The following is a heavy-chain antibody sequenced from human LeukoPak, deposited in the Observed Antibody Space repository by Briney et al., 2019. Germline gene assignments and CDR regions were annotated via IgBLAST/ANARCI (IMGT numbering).Heavy chain of an antibody. CDR1: GGSISSGGYS. D-gene: IGHD2-15*01. J-gene: IGHJ4*02. Sequence: PSETLSLTCAVSGGSISSGGYSWSWIRQPPGKGLEWIGYIYHSGSTYYNPSLKSRVTISVDTSKNQFSLKLSSVTAADTAVYYCARDLGVAAYFDYWGQGTLVTVSS. V-gene: IGHV4-30-2*05. CDR2: IYHSGST. CDR3: ARDLGVAAYFDY.